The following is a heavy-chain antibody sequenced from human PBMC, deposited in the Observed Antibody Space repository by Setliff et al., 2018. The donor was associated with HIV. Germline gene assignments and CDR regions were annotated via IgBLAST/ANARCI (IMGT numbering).Heavy chain of an antibody. Sequence: LRLSCAASGFTFTSYSMNWVRQAPGKGLEWISYISSDSSTIYYADSVKGRFTISRDNAKNSLYLHMNSLRAEDTAMYYCARDLFPYYHDSRPYYPPAYWGQGTLVTVSS. D-gene: IGHD3-22*01. CDR1: GFTFTSYS. J-gene: IGHJ4*02. V-gene: IGHV3-48*01. CDR3: ARDLFPYYHDSRPYYPPAY. CDR2: ISSDSSTI.